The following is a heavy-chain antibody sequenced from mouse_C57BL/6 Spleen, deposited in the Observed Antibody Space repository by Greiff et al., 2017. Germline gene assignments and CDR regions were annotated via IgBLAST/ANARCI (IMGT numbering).Heavy chain of an antibody. J-gene: IGHJ3*01. V-gene: IGHV8-8*01. CDR3: ARDYYGSSPGTGFAY. D-gene: IGHD1-1*01. Sequence: QVTLKVSGPGILQPSQTLSLTCSFSGFSLRTFGMGVGWIRQPSGKGLEWLAHIWWDDDKYYNPALKSRLTISKDTSKNQVFLKIANVDTADTATYYCARDYYGSSPGTGFAYWGQGTLVTVSA. CDR2: IWWDDDK. CDR1: GFSLRTFGMG.